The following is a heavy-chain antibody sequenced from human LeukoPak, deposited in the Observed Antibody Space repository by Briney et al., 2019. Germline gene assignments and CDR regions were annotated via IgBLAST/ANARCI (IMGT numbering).Heavy chain of an antibody. D-gene: IGHD3-22*01. Sequence: SETLSLTCAVYGGSFSGYYWSWIRQPPEKGLEWIGEINHSGSTNYNPSLKSRVTISVDTSKNQFSLKLSSVTAADTAVYYCARGPYYYDSSGYYYRLPQKPTEYFQHWGQGTLVTVSS. CDR2: INHSGST. V-gene: IGHV4-34*01. CDR3: ARGPYYYDSSGYYYRLPQKPTEYFQH. CDR1: GGSFSGYY. J-gene: IGHJ1*01.